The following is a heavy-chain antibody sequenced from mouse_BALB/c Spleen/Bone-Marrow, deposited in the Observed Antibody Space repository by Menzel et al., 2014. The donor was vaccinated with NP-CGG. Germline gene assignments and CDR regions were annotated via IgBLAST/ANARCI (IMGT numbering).Heavy chain of an antibody. D-gene: IGHD1-2*01. V-gene: IGHV4-1*02. Sequence: EVQGVESGGGLVQPGGSLKLSCAASGLDFSRYWMTWVRQAPGKGLEWIGEINPASSTINYTPSLKDKFIISRDNAKNTLYLQMSKVRSEDTALYYCAKNYYYGCVAYWGQGTLVTVSA. CDR3: AKNYYYGCVAY. J-gene: IGHJ3*01. CDR2: INPASSTI. CDR1: GLDFSRYW.